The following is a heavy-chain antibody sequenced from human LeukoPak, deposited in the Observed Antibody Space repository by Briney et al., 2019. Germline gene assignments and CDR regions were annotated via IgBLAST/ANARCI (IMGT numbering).Heavy chain of an antibody. CDR2: ISYGGSNK. Sequence: GGSLRLSCAASGFTFSSYAMHWVRQAPGKGLEWVAVISYGGSNKYYADSVKGRFTISRDNSKNTLYLQMNSLRAEDTAVYYCARDHQTIAAAGTVDYWGQGTLVTVSS. D-gene: IGHD6-13*01. J-gene: IGHJ4*02. V-gene: IGHV3-30*04. CDR1: GFTFSSYA. CDR3: ARDHQTIAAAGTVDY.